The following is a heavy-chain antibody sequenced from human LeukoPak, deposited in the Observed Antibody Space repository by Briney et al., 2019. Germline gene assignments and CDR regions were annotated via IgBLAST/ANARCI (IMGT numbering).Heavy chain of an antibody. CDR1: GFTFSSYW. CDR2: INSDGSST. D-gene: IGHD5-18*01. CDR3: ARGPDVDTAMVLGGDY. Sequence: GGSLRLSCAASGFTFSSYWMHWVRQAPGKGLVWVSRINSDGSSTCYADSVKGRFTISRDNAKNTLYLQMNSLRAEDTAVYYCARGPDVDTAMVLGGDYWGQGTLVTVSS. J-gene: IGHJ4*02. V-gene: IGHV3-74*01.